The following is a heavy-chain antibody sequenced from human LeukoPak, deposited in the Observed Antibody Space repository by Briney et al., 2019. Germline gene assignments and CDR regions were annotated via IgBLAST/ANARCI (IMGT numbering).Heavy chain of an antibody. V-gene: IGHV3-23*01. CDR2: ISGSGGST. CDR1: GFTFSSYA. CDR3: AKFVVVTGYYYYGMDV. D-gene: IGHD2-21*02. J-gene: IGHJ6*02. Sequence: GGSLRLSCAAPGFTFSSYAMSWVRQAPGKGLEWVSAISGSGGSTYYADSVKGRFTISRDNSKNTLYLQMNSLRAEDTAVYYCAKFVVVTGYYYYGMDVWGQGTTVTVSS.